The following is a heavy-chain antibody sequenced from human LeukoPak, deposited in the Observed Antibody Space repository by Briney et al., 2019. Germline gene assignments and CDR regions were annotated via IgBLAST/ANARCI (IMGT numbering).Heavy chain of an antibody. Sequence: GSLRLSCAASGFTFSNAWMSWVRQAPGKGLEWIGEIYHSGSTNYNPSLKSRVTISVDKSKNQFSLKLSSVTAADTAVYYCARHDRWGQGTLVTVSS. CDR2: IYHSGST. CDR1: GFTFSNAW. CDR3: ARHDR. J-gene: IGHJ5*02. V-gene: IGHV4-4*02.